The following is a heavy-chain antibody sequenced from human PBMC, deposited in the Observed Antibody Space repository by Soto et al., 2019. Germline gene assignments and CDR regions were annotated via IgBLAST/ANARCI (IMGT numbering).Heavy chain of an antibody. CDR2: IGALLYNDAT. J-gene: IGHJ2*01. CDR3: ARGTKGAGGWYFDL. Sequence: QIQVVQSEVEVKRPGASVRISCKASGYTLDNHAVTWVRQAPGQGLEWMGWIGALLYNDATNHARKFQGRLTMARDTSPNTVYMDLGSMRCDDTAVYYCARGTKGAGGWYFDLWGRGTLVVVSS. CDR1: GYTLDNHA. V-gene: IGHV1-18*01. D-gene: IGHD2-8*01.